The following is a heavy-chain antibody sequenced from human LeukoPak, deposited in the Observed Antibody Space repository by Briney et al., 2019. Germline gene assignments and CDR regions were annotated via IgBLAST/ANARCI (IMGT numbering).Heavy chain of an antibody. D-gene: IGHD6-19*01. CDR3: ARDKLSGWINYYFDY. Sequence: GASVKVSCKTSGYTFTGYYMHWVRQAPGQGLEWMGWINPNSGGTNYTQKFQGRVTMTRDTSISTAYMELSRLRSDDTAVYYCARDKLSGWINYYFDYWGQGTLVTVSS. V-gene: IGHV1-2*02. J-gene: IGHJ4*02. CDR2: INPNSGGT. CDR1: GYTFTGYY.